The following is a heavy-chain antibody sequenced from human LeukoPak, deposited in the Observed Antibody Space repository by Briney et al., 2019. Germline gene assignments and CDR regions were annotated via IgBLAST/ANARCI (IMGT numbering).Heavy chain of an antibody. V-gene: IGHV4-34*01. CDR3: ARRARVTTSYYYYYMDV. CDR2: VNHSGST. D-gene: IGHD4-17*01. J-gene: IGHJ6*03. CDR1: GGSFSGYY. Sequence: SETLSLTCAVYGGSFSGYYWSWIRQPPGKGLEWIGEVNHSGSTNYNPSLKSRVTISVDTSKNQFSLKLSSVTAADTAVYYCARRARVTTSYYYYYMDVWGKGTTVTISS.